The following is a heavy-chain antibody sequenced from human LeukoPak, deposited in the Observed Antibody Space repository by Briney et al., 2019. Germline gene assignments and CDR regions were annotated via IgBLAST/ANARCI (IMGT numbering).Heavy chain of an antibody. V-gene: IGHV4-59*01. Sequence: SETLSLTCSVSGGSISNYYWSWIRQPPGKGLEWIAYIHYSGNTNYNPSLKSRVTISVDTSKNQFSLKLASVTAADTAVYYCARVDDTSGYFYKFDYWGQGTLVAVSS. CDR3: ARVDDTSGYFYKFDY. D-gene: IGHD3-22*01. CDR2: IHYSGNT. CDR1: GGSISNYY. J-gene: IGHJ4*02.